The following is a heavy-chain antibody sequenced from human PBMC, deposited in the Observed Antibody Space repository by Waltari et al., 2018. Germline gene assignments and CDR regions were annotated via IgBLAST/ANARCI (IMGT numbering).Heavy chain of an antibody. V-gene: IGHV2-5*01. D-gene: IGHD6-13*01. CDR1: GFSLSTSGVG. CDR2: IYWNDDK. CDR3: AHSRYSSSWYSYSDWYFDL. Sequence: QITLKESGPTLVKPTQTLTLTCTFSGFSLSTSGVGVGWIRQPPGKALEWLALIYWNDDKRYSTSLKSRLTITKDTSKNQVVLTMTNMDPVDTATYYCAHSRYSSSWYSYSDWYFDLWGRGTLVTVSS. J-gene: IGHJ2*01.